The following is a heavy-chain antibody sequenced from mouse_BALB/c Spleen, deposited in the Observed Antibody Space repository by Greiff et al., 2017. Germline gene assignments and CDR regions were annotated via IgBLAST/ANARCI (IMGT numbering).Heavy chain of an antibody. V-gene: IGHV5-9-3*01. J-gene: IGHJ3*01. Sequence: EVQRVESGGGLVKPGGSLKLSCAASGFTFSSYAMSWVRQTPEKRLEWVATISSGGSYTYYPDSVKGRFTISRDNAKNTLYLQMSSLRSEDTAMYYCARPGRGGTWFAYWGQGTLVTVSA. D-gene: IGHD3-1*01. CDR1: GFTFSSYA. CDR2: ISSGGSYT. CDR3: ARPGRGGTWFAY.